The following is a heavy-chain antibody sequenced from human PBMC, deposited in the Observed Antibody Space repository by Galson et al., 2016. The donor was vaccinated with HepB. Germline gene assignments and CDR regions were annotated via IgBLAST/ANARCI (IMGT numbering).Heavy chain of an antibody. CDR3: VRGGGDYSYYNAFDI. D-gene: IGHD4-11*01. J-gene: IGHJ3*02. V-gene: IGHV4-59*02. CDR2: FYHSARTIRGPGRA. Sequence: SETLSLTCSVSGGSVSDYYWSWIRQSPGQGLEWIGSFYHSARTIRGPGRATYNPSLESRVTISVDTSGNQFFLSLNSVTPGDTAVYYCVRGGGDYSYYNAFDIWGQQTLVTIS. CDR1: GGSVSDYY.